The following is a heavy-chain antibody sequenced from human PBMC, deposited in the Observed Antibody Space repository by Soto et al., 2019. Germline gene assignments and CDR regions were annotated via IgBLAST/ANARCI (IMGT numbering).Heavy chain of an antibody. CDR3: TTAAPYFDWLLFKKTQNIPDY. Sequence: GGSLRLSCAASGFTFSNAWMSWVRQAPGKGLEWVGRIKSKTDGGTTDYAAPVKGRFTISRDDSKNTLYLQMNSLKTEDTAVYYCTTAAPYFDWLLFKKTQNIPDYWGQGTLVTVSS. D-gene: IGHD3-9*01. V-gene: IGHV3-15*01. CDR1: GFTFSNAW. CDR2: IKSKTDGGTT. J-gene: IGHJ4*02.